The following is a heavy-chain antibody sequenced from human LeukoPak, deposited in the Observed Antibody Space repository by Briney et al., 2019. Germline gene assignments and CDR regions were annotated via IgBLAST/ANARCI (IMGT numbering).Heavy chain of an antibody. CDR3: ARTATMVRGGYDAFDI. J-gene: IGHJ3*02. CDR2: IIPILGIA. Sequence: GASVRVSCKASGGTFSSYAISWVRQAPGQGLEWMGRIIPILGIANYAQKFQGRVTITTDKSTSTAYMELSSLRSDDTAVYYCARTATMVRGGYDAFDIWGQGTMVTVSS. D-gene: IGHD3-10*01. V-gene: IGHV1-69*10. CDR1: GGTFSSYA.